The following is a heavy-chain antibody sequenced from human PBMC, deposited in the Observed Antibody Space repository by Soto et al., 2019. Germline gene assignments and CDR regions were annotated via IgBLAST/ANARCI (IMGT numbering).Heavy chain of an antibody. J-gene: IGHJ3*02. CDR3: ARLTYYYDSSGLDAFDI. CDR2: IYYSGST. CDR1: GGSISSYY. Sequence: SETLSLTCTVSGGSISSYYWSWIRQPPGKGLEWIGYIYYSGSTNYNPSLKSRVTISVDTSKNQFSLKLSSVTAADTAVYYCARLTYYYDSSGLDAFDIWGQGTMVTV. V-gene: IGHV4-59*01. D-gene: IGHD3-22*01.